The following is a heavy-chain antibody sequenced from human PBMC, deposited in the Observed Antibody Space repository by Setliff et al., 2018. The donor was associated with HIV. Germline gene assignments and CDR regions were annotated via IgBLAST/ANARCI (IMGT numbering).Heavy chain of an antibody. D-gene: IGHD3-3*01. CDR2: INHDRTT. Sequence: SETLSLTCAVYGGSFSGYYWSWIRQPPGKGLEWIGEINHDRTTNYNPSLKSRVTISVDTSKNQFSLTLTSVTAADTAVYYRARGSRQLTILGVVFTTNYYFMDVWGKGTAVTVSS. CDR3: ARGSRQLTILGVVFTTNYYFMDV. CDR1: GGSFSGYY. J-gene: IGHJ6*03. V-gene: IGHV4-34*01.